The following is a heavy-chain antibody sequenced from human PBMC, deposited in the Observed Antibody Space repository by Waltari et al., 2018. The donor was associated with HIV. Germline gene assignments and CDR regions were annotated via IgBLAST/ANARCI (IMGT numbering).Heavy chain of an antibody. V-gene: IGHV4-59*08. CDR1: GTSIRSYY. CDR2: IYYTGTT. D-gene: IGHD1-26*01. J-gene: IGHJ4*02. Sequence: QVQLEESGPGLVKPSETLSLICNVSGTSIRSYYWSGIRQPPGKGLEWIANIYYTGTTNYKPSPKSRVTISIDPSKNQFSLNVRTQTAADTATYYCAGQGGSSILLWGQGVRVTVSS. CDR3: AGQGGSSILL.